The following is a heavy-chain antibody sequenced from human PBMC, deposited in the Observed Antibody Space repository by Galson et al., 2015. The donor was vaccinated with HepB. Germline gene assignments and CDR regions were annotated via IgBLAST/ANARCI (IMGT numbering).Heavy chain of an antibody. CDR1: QLVLGDYW. CDR2: INQDGSEK. D-gene: IGHD6-13*01. V-gene: IGHV3-7*01. J-gene: IGHJ6*02. Sequence: SLRLSCADSQLVLGDYWMSWVRQAPGKGLEWVACINQDGSEKNYVDSVKGRFTISRDNSKNTLYLQMNSLRAEDTAVYYCARDGGPAAPYGMDVWGQGTTVTVSS. CDR3: ARDGGPAAPYGMDV.